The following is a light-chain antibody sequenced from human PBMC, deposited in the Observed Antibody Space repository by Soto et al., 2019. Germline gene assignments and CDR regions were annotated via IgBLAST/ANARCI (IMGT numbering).Light chain of an antibody. V-gene: IGKV1-39*01. Sequence: DIQMAQSPSSLSASVGDTITITCRASRNINTYLNWYQQKPGKAPKLLIFGASSLQSGVPSRFSGSGSRTDFTLTINSLQPEDFATYCCQQTSAAPFTFGPGTKVD. CDR2: GAS. CDR3: QQTSAAPFT. J-gene: IGKJ3*01. CDR1: RNINTY.